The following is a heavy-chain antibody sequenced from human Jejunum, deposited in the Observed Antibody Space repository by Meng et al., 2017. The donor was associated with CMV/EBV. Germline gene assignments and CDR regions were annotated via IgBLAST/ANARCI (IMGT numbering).Heavy chain of an antibody. CDR2: ISPSGNNI. V-gene: IGHV3-11*04. Sequence: SCAASGFTFSDYYMNWIRQAPGKGLEWVAFISPSGNNIHYADSVKGRFALSRDNTKNSLYLQMSGLRAEDTAVYYCTRDSQHHLYWGQGALVTVSS. J-gene: IGHJ4*02. D-gene: IGHD6-13*01. CDR1: GFTFSDYY. CDR3: TRDSQHHLY.